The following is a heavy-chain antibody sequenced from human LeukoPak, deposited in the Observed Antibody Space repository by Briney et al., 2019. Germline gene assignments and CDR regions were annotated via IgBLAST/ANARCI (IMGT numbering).Heavy chain of an antibody. J-gene: IGHJ4*02. CDR1: GFTFSSYA. D-gene: IGHD3-10*01. Sequence: GASLRLSCAASGFTFSSYAMSWVRQAPGKGLEWVSAISGSGGSTYYADSVKGRFTISRDNSKNTLYLQMNSLRAEDTAVYYCARAREFGELFYWGQGTLVTVSS. CDR2: ISGSGGST. CDR3: ARAREFGELFY. V-gene: IGHV3-23*01.